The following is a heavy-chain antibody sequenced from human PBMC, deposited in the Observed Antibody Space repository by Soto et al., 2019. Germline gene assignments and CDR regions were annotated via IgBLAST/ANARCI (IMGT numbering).Heavy chain of an antibody. CDR2: INPGNGNT. Sequence: ASVKVSCKASGYTFTSYGMNWVRQAPGRGLEWMGWINPGNGNTKYSQKFQGRVIIERDTSASTAYMELSSLRSEDTAVYYCARSDPDNYYYYGMDVWGQGTTVTVSS. D-gene: IGHD3-9*01. CDR1: GYTFTSYG. J-gene: IGHJ6*02. V-gene: IGHV1-3*01. CDR3: ARSDPDNYYYYGMDV.